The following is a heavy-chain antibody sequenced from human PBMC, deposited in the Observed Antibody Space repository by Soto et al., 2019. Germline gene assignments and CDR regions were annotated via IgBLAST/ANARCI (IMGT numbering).Heavy chain of an antibody. V-gene: IGHV1-2*02. CDR2: INPKSGGT. D-gene: IGHD1-26*01. Sequence: ASVKVSCKASGYTFTVYYMHWVRQAPGQGLEWMGWINPKSGGTMYPQKFQGRVTMTWDTSISTAYMALTRLRSDDTAVYYCARDLTKGGGSAGFDYWGQGTLVTVSS. CDR3: ARDLTKGGGSAGFDY. J-gene: IGHJ4*02. CDR1: GYTFTVYY.